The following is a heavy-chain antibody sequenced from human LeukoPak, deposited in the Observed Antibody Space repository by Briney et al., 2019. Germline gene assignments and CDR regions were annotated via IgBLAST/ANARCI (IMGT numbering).Heavy chain of an antibody. CDR2: ITGSGT. J-gene: IGHJ5*02. CDR1: GFVFRNFN. D-gene: IGHD6-19*01. V-gene: IGHV3-21*01. CDR3: ARGSSSGWYPPPNWFDP. Sequence: KPGGSLRLSCAASGFVFRNFNMNWVRQAPGKALEWVSLITGSGTYYAESVRGRFSMSRENAKNSLYLQMNSLRAGDTAVYYCARGSSSGWYPPPNWFDPWGQGTLVTVSS.